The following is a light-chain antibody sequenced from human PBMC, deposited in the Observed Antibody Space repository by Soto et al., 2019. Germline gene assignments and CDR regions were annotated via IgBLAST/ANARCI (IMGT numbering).Light chain of an antibody. CDR2: EVI. V-gene: IGLV2-14*01. Sequence: QSVLTQPASVSGSPGQSITISCTGTSSDVGAYNFVSWYQQHPGKAPKLMIYEVIHRPSGISTRFSGSKSGNTASLTISGVQAEDEADYYCSAYTTSSTLVFXTGTKVTVL. J-gene: IGLJ1*01. CDR3: SAYTTSSTLV. CDR1: SSDVGAYNF.